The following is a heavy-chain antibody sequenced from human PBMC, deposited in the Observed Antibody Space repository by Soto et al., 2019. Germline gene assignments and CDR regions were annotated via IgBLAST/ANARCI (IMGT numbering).Heavy chain of an antibody. J-gene: IGHJ3*02. CDR2: MHYTGFS. Sequence: PSETLSLTCSFSGDSVTSHYLTWIRQSPEKGLEWIVYMHYTGFSHYNPSLKSRLTMSVDTSKNLFTLKLSSVTVADTAVYYCAKDFYSSGWNDAFDIWGQGTMVTVSS. D-gene: IGHD6-19*01. CDR1: GDSVTSHY. V-gene: IGHV4-59*02. CDR3: AKDFYSSGWNDAFDI.